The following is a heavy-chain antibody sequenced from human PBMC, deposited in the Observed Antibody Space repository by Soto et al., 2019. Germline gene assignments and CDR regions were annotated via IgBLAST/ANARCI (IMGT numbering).Heavy chain of an antibody. D-gene: IGHD2-2*01. CDR1: VYSFSSYW. Sequence: PGESLKISCKGSVYSFSSYWIIWVRQMPGKGLEWMGNIDPSDSYTKYSPSFQGHVTISADKSISTAYLQWSSLRASDTAVYYCARRDCSSPSCYLSYYYGMDVWGQGTTVTVSS. CDR2: IDPSDSYT. J-gene: IGHJ6*02. V-gene: IGHV5-10-1*01. CDR3: ARRDCSSPSCYLSYYYGMDV.